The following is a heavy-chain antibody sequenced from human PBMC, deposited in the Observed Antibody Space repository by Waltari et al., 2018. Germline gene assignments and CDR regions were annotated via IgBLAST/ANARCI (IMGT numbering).Heavy chain of an antibody. CDR2: SQHSGGT. CDR3: AREMNPRAPYFDL. V-gene: IGHV4-31*03. CDR1: GGSISRGSYY. J-gene: IGHJ4*02. Sequence: QVQLQESGPGLVRPSQTLSLTCTVSGGSISRGSYYWSWIRQHPGKGLEWIGYSQHSGGTLYNTSLESRVSIGVDTSKNQFSLKVSSVTAADTAVYYCAREMNPRAPYFDLWGQGALVTVSS.